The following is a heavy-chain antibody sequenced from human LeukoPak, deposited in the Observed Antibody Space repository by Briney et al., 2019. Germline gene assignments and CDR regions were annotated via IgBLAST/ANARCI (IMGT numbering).Heavy chain of an antibody. CDR3: ARDRAAARTPLDY. Sequence: SVKVSCKASGGTFSSYAISWVRQAPGQGLEWMGGIIPIFGTANYAQKFQGRVTITADESTSTAYMELSSLRSEDTAVYYCARDRAAARTPLDYWGQGTLVTVSS. CDR2: IIPIFGTA. J-gene: IGHJ4*02. CDR1: GGTFSSYA. V-gene: IGHV1-69*13. D-gene: IGHD6-13*01.